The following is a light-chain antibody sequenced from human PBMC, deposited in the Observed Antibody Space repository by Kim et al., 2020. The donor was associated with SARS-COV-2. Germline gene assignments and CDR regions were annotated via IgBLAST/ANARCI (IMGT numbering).Light chain of an antibody. J-gene: IGKJ4*01. V-gene: IGKV3-20*01. CDR3: QLYASSPFT. Sequence: EIVLTQSPGTLSLSPGERATLSCKASQSISSTYLAWYQQKPGQSPRLLIYAASSRATGIPDRFSGSGSRTDFTLTIIRLEPEDFAVYYCQLYASSPFTFGGGTKVDIK. CDR2: AAS. CDR1: QSISSTY.